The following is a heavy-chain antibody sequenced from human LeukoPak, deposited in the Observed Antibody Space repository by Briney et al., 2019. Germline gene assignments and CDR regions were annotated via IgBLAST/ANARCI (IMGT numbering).Heavy chain of an antibody. Sequence: SEALSLTCTVSGGSISSSPYYWGWIRQPPGKGLEWIGSIYYSGTTHYNPSLESRVTISVDTSKNQFSLKLASVTAADTAIYYCAKGAGGFSYYNWFDPWGQGTLVTVSS. D-gene: IGHD5-18*01. CDR3: AKGAGGFSYYNWFDP. CDR1: GGSISSSPYY. CDR2: IYYSGTT. J-gene: IGHJ5*02. V-gene: IGHV4-39*07.